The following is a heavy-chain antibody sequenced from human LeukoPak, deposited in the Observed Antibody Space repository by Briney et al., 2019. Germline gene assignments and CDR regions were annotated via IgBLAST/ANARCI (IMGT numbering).Heavy chain of an antibody. CDR2: ISAYNGNT. V-gene: IGHV1-18*01. J-gene: IGHJ4*02. CDR1: GYTFTSYG. Sequence: ASVKVSCKASGYTFTSYGISWVRQAPGQGLEWMGWISAYNGNTNYAQKLQGRVTMTTDTSTSTAYMELRSLRSDDTAVYYCATVRDTAMARRAFDYWGQGTLVTVSS. D-gene: IGHD5-18*01. CDR3: ATVRDTAMARRAFDY.